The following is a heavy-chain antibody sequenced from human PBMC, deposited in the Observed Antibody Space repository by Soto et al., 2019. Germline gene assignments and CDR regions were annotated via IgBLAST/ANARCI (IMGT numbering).Heavy chain of an antibody. Sequence: EVQLLESGGGLVQPGGSLRLSCAASGFTFSTYAMSWVRQAPGKGLEWVSGISGSGDFIYYADSVKGRFTISRDNSKDTLYLQMNSLRAEDTAVYYCAKGNAAGAGTAHYFDYWGQGTLVTVSS. CDR1: GFTFSTYA. D-gene: IGHD6-13*01. J-gene: IGHJ4*02. CDR2: ISGSGDFI. CDR3: AKGNAAGAGTAHYFDY. V-gene: IGHV3-23*01.